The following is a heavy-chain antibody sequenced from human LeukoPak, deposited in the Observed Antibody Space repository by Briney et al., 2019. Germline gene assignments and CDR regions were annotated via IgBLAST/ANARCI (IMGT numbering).Heavy chain of an antibody. CDR3: ARGASY. CDR2: ISYGGSNK. CDR1: GFTFSSYA. V-gene: IGHV3-30*04. Sequence: GSLRLSCAASGFTFSSYAMHWVRQAPGKGLEWVALISYGGSNKYYADSVKGRFTISRDNSKNTLYLQINSLRAEDTAVYYCARGASYWGQGTLVTVSS. J-gene: IGHJ4*02.